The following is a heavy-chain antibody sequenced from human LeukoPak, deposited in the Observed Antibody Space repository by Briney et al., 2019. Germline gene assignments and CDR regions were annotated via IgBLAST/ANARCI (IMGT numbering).Heavy chain of an antibody. V-gene: IGHV3-33*01. J-gene: IGHJ4*02. CDR3: ARVAGDWPSYYFDY. Sequence: GGSLRLSCAASGFTFSSYGMHWVRQAPGKGLEWVAVIWYDGSNKYYADSVKGRFTISRDNSKNTLYLQMNSLRAEDTAVYYCARVAGDWPSYYFDYWGQGTLDTVSS. CDR2: IWYDGSNK. CDR1: GFTFSSYG. D-gene: IGHD2-21*02.